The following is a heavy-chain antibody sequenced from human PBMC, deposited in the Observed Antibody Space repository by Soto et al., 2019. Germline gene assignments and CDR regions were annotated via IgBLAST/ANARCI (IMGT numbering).Heavy chain of an antibody. CDR2: ISYDGSNK. Sequence: QVQLVESGGGVVQPGRSLRLSCAASGFTFSSYGMHWVRQAPGKGLEWVAVISYDGSNKYYADSVKGRFTISRDNSKNTLYLQMNSLRADDTAVYYRAKTVTTVTNNWFDPWGQGTLVTVSS. D-gene: IGHD4-17*01. J-gene: IGHJ5*02. CDR1: GFTFSSYG. CDR3: AKTVTTVTNNWFDP. V-gene: IGHV3-30*18.